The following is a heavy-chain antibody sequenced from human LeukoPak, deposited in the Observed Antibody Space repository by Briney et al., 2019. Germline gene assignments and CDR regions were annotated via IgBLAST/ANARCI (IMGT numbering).Heavy chain of an antibody. CDR1: GFTFSSYS. Sequence: GGSLRLSCAASGFTFSSYSMNWVRQAPGKGLEWVSYISSSSSTIYYADSVKGRFTISRDNAKNSLYLQMNRLRAEDTAVYYCARDELERRYYYYYYYMDVWGKGTTVTVPS. V-gene: IGHV3-48*01. CDR3: ARDELERRYYYYYYYMDV. CDR2: ISSSSSTI. D-gene: IGHD1-1*01. J-gene: IGHJ6*03.